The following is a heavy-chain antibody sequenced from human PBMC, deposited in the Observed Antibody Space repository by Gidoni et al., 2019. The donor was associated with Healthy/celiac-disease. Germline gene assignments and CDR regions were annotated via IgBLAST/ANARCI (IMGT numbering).Heavy chain of an antibody. CDR1: GYTFTGYY. J-gene: IGHJ6*02. CDR3: ARDPYYDFWSGYLGYYYYGMDV. V-gene: IGHV1-2*06. D-gene: IGHD3-3*01. CDR2: INPNSGGT. Sequence: QVQLVQSGAEVKKPGASVKVSGKASGYTFTGYYLHWVRQAPGQGLEWMGRINPNSGGTNYAQKFQGRVTMTRDTSISTAYMELSRLRSDDTAVYYCARDPYYDFWSGYLGYYYYGMDVWGQGTTVTVSS.